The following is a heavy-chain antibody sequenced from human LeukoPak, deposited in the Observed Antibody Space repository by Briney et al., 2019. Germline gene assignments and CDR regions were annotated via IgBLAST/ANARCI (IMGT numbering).Heavy chain of an antibody. D-gene: IGHD6-13*01. V-gene: IGHV7-4-1*02. CDR3: ARGIPVYGSSWSYYFDY. CDR1: GYAFTTYA. Sequence: ASVKVSCKASGYAFTTYAMNWVRQAPGQGLEWMGWIYTNTGNPTYTQGFTGRFVFSLDTSVSTTYLQISNLKAEDTAVYYCARGIPVYGSSWSYYFDYWGQGTLVTVSS. J-gene: IGHJ4*02. CDR2: IYTNTGNP.